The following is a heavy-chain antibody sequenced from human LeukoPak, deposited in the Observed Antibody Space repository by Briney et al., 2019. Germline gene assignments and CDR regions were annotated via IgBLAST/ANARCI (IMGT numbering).Heavy chain of an antibody. V-gene: IGHV1-2*02. D-gene: IGHD2-8*02. CDR2: INPNIDGT. CDR1: GYTFTAYY. J-gene: IGHJ4*02. CDR3: ATALFRSLVWPSYIVLDY. Sequence: ASVKVSCKASGYTFTAYYIHWVRQAPGQGLEWMGWINPNIDGTNYAQKFQGRVTMTEDTSTDTAYMELSSLRSEDTAVYYCATALFRSLVWPSYIVLDYWGQGTLVTVSS.